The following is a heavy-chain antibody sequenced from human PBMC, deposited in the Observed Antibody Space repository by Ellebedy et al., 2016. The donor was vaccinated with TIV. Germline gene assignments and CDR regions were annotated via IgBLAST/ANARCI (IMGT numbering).Heavy chain of an antibody. CDR3: ASETFNDVDLQLWGVLDI. CDR1: GFTVNSNY. D-gene: IGHD1-1*01. V-gene: IGHV3-66*01. J-gene: IGHJ3*02. Sequence: GESLKISCAASGFTVNSNYMSWVRQAPGKGLEWVSLINIDGTTFYADSVRDRFTISRDNSKNTLLLQMNSLRAEDTAVYYCASETFNDVDLQLWGVLDIWGQGTMVTVSS. CDR2: INIDGTT.